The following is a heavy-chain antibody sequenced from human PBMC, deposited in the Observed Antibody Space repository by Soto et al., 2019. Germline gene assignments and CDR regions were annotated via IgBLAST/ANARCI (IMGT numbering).Heavy chain of an antibody. Sequence: QITLKESGPTLVKPTQTLTLTCTFSGFSLSTSGVVVGWIRQPPGTALEWLALIYWDDDKRYSPSLKTRLTITKDTSKNQVVLTLTNVDPVDTATYYCVHDYVANYGMDVWGQGTTVTVSS. CDR3: VHDYVANYGMDV. CDR2: IYWDDDK. V-gene: IGHV2-5*02. CDR1: GFSLSTSGVV. D-gene: IGHD4-17*01. J-gene: IGHJ6*02.